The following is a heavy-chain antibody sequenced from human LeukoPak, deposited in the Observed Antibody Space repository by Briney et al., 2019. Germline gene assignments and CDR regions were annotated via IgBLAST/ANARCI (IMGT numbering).Heavy chain of an antibody. Sequence: RASVTVSCKASGYTFTSYGISWVRQAPGQGLEWMGWISAHNGNTNYAQKLQGRVTMTTDTSTSTAYMELRSLRSDDTAVYYCAREINDIVATIRGDAFDIWGQGTMVTVSS. CDR2: ISAHNGNT. CDR1: GYTFTSYG. CDR3: AREINDIVATIRGDAFDI. J-gene: IGHJ3*02. V-gene: IGHV1-18*01. D-gene: IGHD5-12*01.